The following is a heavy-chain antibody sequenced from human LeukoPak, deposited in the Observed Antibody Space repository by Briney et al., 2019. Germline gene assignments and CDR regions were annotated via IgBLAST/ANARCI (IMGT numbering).Heavy chain of an antibody. CDR1: GFTFSSYG. CDR2: ISYDGSNK. CDR3: ARDHRLIGSFDI. V-gene: IGHV3-30*03. Sequence: PGGSLRLSCAASGFTFSSYGMHWVRQAPGKGLEWVAVISYDGSNKYYADSVKGRFTISRDNSKNTLYLQMNSLRAEDTAVYYCARDHRLIGSFDIWGQGTMVTVSS. D-gene: IGHD3-16*01. J-gene: IGHJ3*02.